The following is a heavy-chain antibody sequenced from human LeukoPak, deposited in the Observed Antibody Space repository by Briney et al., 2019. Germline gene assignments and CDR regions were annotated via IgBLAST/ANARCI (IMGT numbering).Heavy chain of an antibody. V-gene: IGHV4-38-2*01. D-gene: IGHD6-19*01. Sequence: KTSETLSLTCAVSGYSISSGYCWGWIRPPPGKGLEWIATIYYDGSTYYNPSLKSRVTISVDTSKNQFSLKLSSVTAADTAVYYCARKLAVAGHTIHYWGQGTLVTVSS. CDR1: GYSISSGYC. J-gene: IGHJ4*02. CDR3: ARKLAVAGHTIHY. CDR2: IYYDGST.